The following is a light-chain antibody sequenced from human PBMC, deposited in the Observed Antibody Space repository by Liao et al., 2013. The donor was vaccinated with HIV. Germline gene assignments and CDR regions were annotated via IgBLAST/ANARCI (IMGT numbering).Light chain of an antibody. CDR2: QDS. J-gene: IGLJ1*01. Sequence: SYELTQPPSVSVSPGQTASITCSGDKLGDKYACWYQQKPGQSPVLVIYQDSKRPSGIPERFSGSNSGNTATLTISGTQAMDEADYYCQAXDSSTYVFGTGTKVTVL. CDR3: QAXDSSTYV. CDR1: KLGDKY. V-gene: IGLV3-1*01.